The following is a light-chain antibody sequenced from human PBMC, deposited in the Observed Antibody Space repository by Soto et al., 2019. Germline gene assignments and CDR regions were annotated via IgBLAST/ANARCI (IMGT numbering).Light chain of an antibody. J-gene: IGKJ5*01. CDR2: GAS. V-gene: IGKV3D-15*01. CDR3: QQYNNWPPIT. Sequence: EIVLTQSPGTLSLSPGERATLSRRASQNVYSNYLGWYQQKPGQAPRLLIYGASNRATGIPARFSGSGSGPEFTLTLSSLQSEDFAVYYCQQYNNWPPITFGQGTRLEIK. CDR1: QNVYSN.